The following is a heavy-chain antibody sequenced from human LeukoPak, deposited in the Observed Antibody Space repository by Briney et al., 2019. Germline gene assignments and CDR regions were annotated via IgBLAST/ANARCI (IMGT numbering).Heavy chain of an antibody. V-gene: IGHV1-2*02. CDR3: ARRYGGSPHHNWYFDL. CDR2: INPNSGDT. J-gene: IGHJ2*01. D-gene: IGHD4-23*01. Sequence: GASVKVSCKASGYTFSGYYMHWVRQAPGQGLEWMGWINPNSGDTNYVQKFQGRVTMTRDTSISTAYMELSRLRSDDTAVYYCARRYGGSPHHNWYFDLWGRGTLVTVSS. CDR1: GYTFSGYY.